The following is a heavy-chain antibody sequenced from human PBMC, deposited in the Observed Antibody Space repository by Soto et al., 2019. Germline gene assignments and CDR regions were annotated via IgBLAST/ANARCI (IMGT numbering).Heavy chain of an antibody. CDR3: ARAPFRGGWRDY. CDR1: GGSISSGDYY. V-gene: IGHV4-30-4*01. D-gene: IGHD3-16*01. J-gene: IGHJ4*02. Sequence: PSETLSLTCTVSGGSISSGDYYWSWIRQPSGKGLEWIGYIYYSGSTYYNPSLKSRVTISVDTSKNQFSLKLSSVTAADTAVYYCARAPFRGGWRDYWGQGTLVTVSS. CDR2: IYYSGST.